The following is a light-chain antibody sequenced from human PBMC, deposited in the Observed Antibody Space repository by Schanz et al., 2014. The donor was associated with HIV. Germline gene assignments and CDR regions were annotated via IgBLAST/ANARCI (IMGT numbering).Light chain of an antibody. CDR1: SSDIGGYSF. Sequence: QSALTQPASVSGSPGQSITISCTGTSSDIGGYSFVSWYQQHPDKAPQLIIYDVTSRPAGISSRFSGSQSGNTASLTISGLQADDEADYYCSSFRNTNTVVFGGGTKLTVL. CDR3: SSFRNTNTVV. CDR2: DVT. J-gene: IGLJ3*02. V-gene: IGLV2-14*01.